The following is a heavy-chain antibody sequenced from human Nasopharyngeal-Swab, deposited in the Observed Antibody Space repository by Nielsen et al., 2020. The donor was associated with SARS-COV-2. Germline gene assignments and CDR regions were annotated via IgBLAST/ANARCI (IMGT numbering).Heavy chain of an antibody. CDR3: ARDVSENRITIFGVPKHYYGMDV. V-gene: IGHV3-53*05. D-gene: IGHD3-3*01. Sequence: GGSLRLSCAASGFTVSSNYMSWVRQAPGKGLEWVSVIYSGGSTYYADSVKGRFTISRDNSKNTLYLQMNSLRSDDTAVYYCARDVSENRITIFGVPKHYYGMDVWGQGTTVTVSS. CDR2: IYSGGST. CDR1: GFTVSSNY. J-gene: IGHJ6*02.